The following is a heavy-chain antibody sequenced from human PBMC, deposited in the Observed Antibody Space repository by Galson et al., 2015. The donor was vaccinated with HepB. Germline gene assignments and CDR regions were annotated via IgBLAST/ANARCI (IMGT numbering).Heavy chain of an antibody. CDR1: GFTFSSYS. CDR3: ARGYYDSSGYFDY. J-gene: IGHJ4*02. V-gene: IGHV3-21*01. CDR2: ISISSSYI. D-gene: IGHD3-22*01. Sequence: SLRLSCAASGFTFSSYSMNWVRQAPGKGLEWVSSISISSSYIYYADSVKGRFTISRDNAKNSLYLQMNSLRAEDTAVYYCARGYYDSSGYFDYWGQGTLVTVSS.